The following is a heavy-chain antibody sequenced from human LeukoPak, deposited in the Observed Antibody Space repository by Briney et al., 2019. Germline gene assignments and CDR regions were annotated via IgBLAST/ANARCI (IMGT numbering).Heavy chain of an antibody. V-gene: IGHV4-59*11. CDR1: GGSLSSHY. CDR3: ARELYGSGGYFDF. J-gene: IGHJ4*02. Sequence: SETLSLTCTVSGGSLSSHYWSWIRQPPGKGLEWIGYIYYSRSTNYNPSLKSRVTISVDTSKNQFSLKLSSVTAADTAVYYCARELYGSGGYFDFWGQGTLVTVSS. CDR2: IYYSRST. D-gene: IGHD3-10*01.